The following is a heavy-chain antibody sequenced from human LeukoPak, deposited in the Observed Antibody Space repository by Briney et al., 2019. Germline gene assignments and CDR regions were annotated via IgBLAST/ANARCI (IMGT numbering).Heavy chain of an antibody. CDR1: GFTFSTYA. D-gene: IGHD3-3*01. Sequence: GGSLRLSCAASGFTFSTYAMNWVRQAPGKGLEWVSAISGSATGTYYADSVKGRFTISRDNSKNTLYLQMNSLRAEDTAVYYCAKGYDFWSGPMPVDVWGKGTTVTVSS. CDR2: ISGSATGT. CDR3: AKGYDFWSGPMPVDV. J-gene: IGHJ6*04. V-gene: IGHV3-23*01.